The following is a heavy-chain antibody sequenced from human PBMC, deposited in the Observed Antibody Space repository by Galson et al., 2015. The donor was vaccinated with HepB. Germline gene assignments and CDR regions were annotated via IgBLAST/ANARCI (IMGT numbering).Heavy chain of an antibody. D-gene: IGHD6-25*01. CDR2: IKFDGSEK. V-gene: IGHV3-7*03. J-gene: IGHJ4*02. CDR1: GFTFSSYW. Sequence: LRLSCAASGFTFSSYWMSWVRQAPGKGLEWVANIKFDGSEKYYVDSVRGRFTISRDNTKNSLYLQMNSLRAEDTAVYYCTRDGPAAGYYFDSWGQGVLVTVSS. CDR3: TRDGPAAGYYFDS.